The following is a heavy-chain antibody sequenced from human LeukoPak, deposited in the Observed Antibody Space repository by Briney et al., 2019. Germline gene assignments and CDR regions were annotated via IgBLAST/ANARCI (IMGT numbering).Heavy chain of an antibody. D-gene: IGHD1-1*01. CDR1: GFIFSDYY. Sequence: GGSLRLSCGASGFIFSDYYMSWIRQAPGKGLEWISYISSSGTPKYYADSVKGRSTISRDNAKKSLFLQMNSLRDEDTAAYYCVRDDGHHWFDFWGQGALVTVSS. V-gene: IGHV3-11*01. CDR3: VRDDGHHWFDF. J-gene: IGHJ4*02. CDR2: ISSSGTPK.